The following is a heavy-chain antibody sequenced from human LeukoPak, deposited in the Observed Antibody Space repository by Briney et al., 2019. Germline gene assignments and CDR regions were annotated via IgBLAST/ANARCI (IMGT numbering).Heavy chain of an antibody. Sequence: GGSLRLSCAASGFTFSSYAMSWVCLAPGKGLAWVSVISGSGGSTYYADSVKGRFTVSRDNSKNTLYLQMNSLRAEDTAVYYCAKGRDSSTWYLFDYWGQGTLDTVSS. CDR1: GFTFSSYA. V-gene: IGHV3-23*01. D-gene: IGHD6-13*01. CDR3: AKGRDSSTWYLFDY. J-gene: IGHJ4*02. CDR2: ISGSGGST.